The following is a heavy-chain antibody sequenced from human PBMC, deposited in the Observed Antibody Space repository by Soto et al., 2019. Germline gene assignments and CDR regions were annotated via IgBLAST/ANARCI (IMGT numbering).Heavy chain of an antibody. D-gene: IGHD6-13*01. Sequence: SETLSLTCTVSGGSISSYYWSWIRQPPGKGLEWIGYIYYSGSTNYNPSLKSRVTISVDTSKNQFSLKLSSVTAADTAVYYCARVTTSLADGNHPYYYGMDVWSQGTTVTVSS. CDR2: IYYSGST. J-gene: IGHJ6*02. V-gene: IGHV4-59*01. CDR1: GGSISSYY. CDR3: ARVTTSLADGNHPYYYGMDV.